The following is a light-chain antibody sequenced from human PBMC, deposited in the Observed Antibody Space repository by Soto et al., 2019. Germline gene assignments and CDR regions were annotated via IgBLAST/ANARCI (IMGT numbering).Light chain of an antibody. J-gene: IGKJ5*01. CDR2: DAY. CDR3: QQYGSSPV. V-gene: IGKV3D-20*01. Sequence: EIVLTQSPATLSLSPGERATLSCGASQIVSSSYLAWYQHKPGLAPRLLIYDAYSRATGIPDRFSGSGSGTDFPLTIRRLEHEDFEVYYCQQYGSSPVFGQGTRLEI. CDR1: QIVSSSY.